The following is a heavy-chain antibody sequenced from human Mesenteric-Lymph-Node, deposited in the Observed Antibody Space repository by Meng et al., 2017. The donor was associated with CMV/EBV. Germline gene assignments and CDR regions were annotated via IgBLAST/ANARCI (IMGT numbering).Heavy chain of an antibody. Sequence: VRRVESGGGLVQPGRSQRLSCAASGFNVRDKYMSWVRQAPGKGLEWVCIIYRGDNTYYIDSVKDRFTVSRDNSKNTMYLQMNSLRVEDTAVYYCTGDSVSNPNLDYWGQGTLVTVSS. D-gene: IGHD3-10*01. CDR3: TGDSVSNPNLDY. J-gene: IGHJ4*02. CDR2: IYRGDNT. V-gene: IGHV3-66*01. CDR1: GFNVRDKY.